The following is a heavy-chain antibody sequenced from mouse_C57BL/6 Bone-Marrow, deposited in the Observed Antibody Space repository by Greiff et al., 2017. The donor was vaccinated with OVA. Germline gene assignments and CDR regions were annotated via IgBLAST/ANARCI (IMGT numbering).Heavy chain of an antibody. J-gene: IGHJ4*01. CDR2: ISNGGGST. CDR3: ARPGGGGYYAMDY. CDR1: GFTFSDYY. D-gene: IGHD3-1*01. Sequence: EVHLVESGGGLVQPGGSLKLSCAASGFTFSDYYMYWVRQTPEKRLEWVAYISNGGGSTYYPDTVKGRFTISRDNAKNTLYLQMSRLKSEDTAMYYCARPGGGGYYAMDYWGQGTSVTVSS. V-gene: IGHV5-12*01.